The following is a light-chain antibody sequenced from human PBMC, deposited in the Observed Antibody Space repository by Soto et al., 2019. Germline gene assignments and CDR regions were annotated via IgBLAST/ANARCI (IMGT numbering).Light chain of an antibody. CDR3: QQYNNWPIT. Sequence: EIFLTQSPGTLSLSAGEIATVSWRASHSVGSLLAWYQQKPGQAPRLPIYGASTRATGIPARFTGSGSGTEFTLTISSLQSEDFAVYYCQQYNNWPITFGPGTRLEIK. CDR2: GAS. V-gene: IGKV3-15*01. CDR1: HSVGSL. J-gene: IGKJ5*01.